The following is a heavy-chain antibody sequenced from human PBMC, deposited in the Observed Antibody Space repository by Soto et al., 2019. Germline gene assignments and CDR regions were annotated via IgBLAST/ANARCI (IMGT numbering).Heavy chain of an antibody. CDR1: SGSVSSSTYY. V-gene: IGHV4-61*01. CDR2: IHYRGST. CDR3: AGVIDSGSYRADALDI. D-gene: IGHD1-26*01. Sequence: QVQLQESGPGLVKPAETLSLTCTVSSGSVSSSTYYWTWIRQPPGKGLEWIGYIHYRGSTNYNPSLKSRVTVSLDTSKNQFSLKLTSVTAADTAVYYCAGVIDSGSYRADALDIWGQGTMVTVSS. J-gene: IGHJ3*02.